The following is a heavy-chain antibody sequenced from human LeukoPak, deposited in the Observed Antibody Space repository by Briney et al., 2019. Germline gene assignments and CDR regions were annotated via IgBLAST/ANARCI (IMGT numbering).Heavy chain of an antibody. CDR1: GGSVSSTNW. D-gene: IGHD2-21*02. V-gene: IGHV4-4*02. Sequence: PSETLSLTCGVSGGSVSSTNWWTWVRQPPGEGLEWIGEVELSGRTNYNPSLESRVTISVDMSANHTSLKLTSVTAADTAVYYCAREGGPYCPLDHSGQGTLVTVSS. J-gene: IGHJ4*02. CDR3: AREGGPYCPLDH. CDR2: VELSGRT.